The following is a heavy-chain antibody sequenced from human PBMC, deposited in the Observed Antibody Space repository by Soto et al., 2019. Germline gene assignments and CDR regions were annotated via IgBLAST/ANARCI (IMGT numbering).Heavy chain of an antibody. Sequence: GGSLRLSCAASGFTFSSYTMNWVRQAPGKGLEWVSSISSSNSYIYYADSVKGRFTISRDNAKNSLSLQMNSLRAEDTAVYYCAGLHSSTINIWGQGTMVTVSS. J-gene: IGHJ3*02. CDR2: ISSSNSYI. CDR3: AGLHSSTINI. CDR1: GFTFSSYT. D-gene: IGHD3-3*02. V-gene: IGHV3-21*01.